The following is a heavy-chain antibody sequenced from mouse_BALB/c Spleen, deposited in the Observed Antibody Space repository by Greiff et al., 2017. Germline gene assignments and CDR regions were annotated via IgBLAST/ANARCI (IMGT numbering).Heavy chain of an antibody. CDR3: AREEDDGYYMGWFAY. CDR1: GFTFSSYG. J-gene: IGHJ3*01. CDR2: INSNGGST. Sequence: EVKLMESGGGLVQPGGSLKLSCAASGFTFSSYGMSWVRQTPDKRLELVATINSNGGSTYYPDSVKGRFTISRDNAKNTLYLQMSSLKSEDTAMYYCAREEDDGYYMGWFAYWGQGTLVTVSA. V-gene: IGHV5-6-3*01. D-gene: IGHD2-3*01.